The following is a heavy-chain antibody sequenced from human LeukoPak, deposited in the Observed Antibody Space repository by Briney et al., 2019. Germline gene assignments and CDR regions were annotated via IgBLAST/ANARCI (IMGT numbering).Heavy chain of an antibody. CDR2: IYHSGST. CDR1: GGSISSYY. Sequence: PSETLSLTCTVSGGSISSYYWSWIRQPPGKGLEWIGEIYHSGSTNYNPSLKSRVTISVDKSKNQFSLKLSSVTAADTAVYYCARADYYDILTGYYNWGQGTLVTVSS. J-gene: IGHJ4*02. V-gene: IGHV4-59*12. CDR3: ARADYYDILTGYYN. D-gene: IGHD3-9*01.